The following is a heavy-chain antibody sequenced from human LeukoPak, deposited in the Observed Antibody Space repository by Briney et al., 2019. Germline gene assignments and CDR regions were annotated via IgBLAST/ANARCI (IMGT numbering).Heavy chain of an antibody. J-gene: IGHJ4*02. Sequence: GGSLRLSCAASGFTVSTTYLSWVRQAPGKGLEWVSVVYSGGNTYYTDSVKGRFTISRNNSKNTLYLQMNSLRAEDTAVYYCASNGENSGTFLQFDCWGQGTLVTVSS. CDR1: GFTVSTTY. CDR3: ASNGENSGTFLQFDC. V-gene: IGHV3-66*02. CDR2: VYSGGNT. D-gene: IGHD1-26*01.